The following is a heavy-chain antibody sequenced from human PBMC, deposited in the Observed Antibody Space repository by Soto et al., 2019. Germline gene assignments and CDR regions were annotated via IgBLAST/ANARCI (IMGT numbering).Heavy chain of an antibody. Sequence: GESLKISCKGSGYTFTNYWIGWVRQMPGKGPEWMGIIYPGDSDTKYNPSFQGQVTISADKSITTTYLQWGSLKASDTAIYYCAASIFYSGMDVWGQGTTVTVSS. J-gene: IGHJ6*02. CDR3: AASIFYSGMDV. V-gene: IGHV5-51*01. CDR2: IYPGDSDT. CDR1: GYTFTNYW.